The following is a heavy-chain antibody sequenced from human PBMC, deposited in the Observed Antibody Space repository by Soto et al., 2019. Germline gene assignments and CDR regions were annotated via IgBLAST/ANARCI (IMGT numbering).Heavy chain of an antibody. V-gene: IGHV3-21*01. CDR3: ARVFYGYDFLFDY. CDR1: GFTFSSYS. D-gene: IGHD3-3*01. CDR2: ISSSSSYI. J-gene: IGHJ4*02. Sequence: GGSLRLSCAASGFTFSSYSMNWVRQAPGKGLEWVSSISSSSSYIYYADSVKGRFTISRDNAKNSLYLQMNSLRAEDTAVYYCARVFYGYDFLFDYWGQGTLVTVSS.